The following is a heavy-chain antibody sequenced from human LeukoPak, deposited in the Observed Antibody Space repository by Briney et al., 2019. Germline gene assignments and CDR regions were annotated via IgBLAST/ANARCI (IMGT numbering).Heavy chain of an antibody. Sequence: GGSLRLSCAASGFTFDDYAMHWVRQAPGKGLEWVSGISWNSGSIGYADSVKGRFTISRDNAKNSLYLQMISLRAEDTALYYCAKDGAAAGTYFDYWGQGTLVTVSS. V-gene: IGHV3-9*01. CDR1: GFTFDDYA. CDR3: AKDGAAAGTYFDY. D-gene: IGHD6-13*01. J-gene: IGHJ4*02. CDR2: ISWNSGSI.